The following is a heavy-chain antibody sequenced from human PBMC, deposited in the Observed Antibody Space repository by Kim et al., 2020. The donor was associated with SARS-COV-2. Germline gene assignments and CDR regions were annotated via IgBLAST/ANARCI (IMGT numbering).Heavy chain of an antibody. CDR3: ARGGRSSYSTDV. CDR1: GFIFSTYS. D-gene: IGHD2-15*01. Sequence: GGSLRLSCAASGFIFSTYSMDWVRQAPGKGLQWVAYISSTSSTIYSADSVKGRFTITRDNAENSLYLQMNSVRVEDTAVYYCARGGRSSYSTDVWGQGTTVTVSS. V-gene: IGHV3-48*01. J-gene: IGHJ6*02. CDR2: ISSTSSTI.